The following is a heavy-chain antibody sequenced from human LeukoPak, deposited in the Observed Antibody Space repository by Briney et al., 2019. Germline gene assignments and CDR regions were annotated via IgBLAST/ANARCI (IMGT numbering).Heavy chain of an antibody. D-gene: IGHD3-10*01. J-gene: IGHJ4*02. CDR2: IYYTGST. CDR1: GDSINSYH. CDR3: AGDSPLTGDYFDY. V-gene: IGHV4-59*12. Sequence: SEALSLTCTISGDSINSYHWSWIRQPPGKGLEWIGYIYYTGSTSYNPSLNNRVTISVDTSKNQFSLKLRSVTAADTAVYYCAGDSPLTGDYFDYWGQGTLVTVSS.